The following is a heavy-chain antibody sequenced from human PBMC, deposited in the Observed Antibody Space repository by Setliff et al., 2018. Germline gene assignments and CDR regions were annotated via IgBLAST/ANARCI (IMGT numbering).Heavy chain of an antibody. CDR3: ARDTYNSEWYGQRSFDF. CDR2: INLKSGGT. Sequence: ASVKVSCKASGYTFSDYYMYWVRQAPGQGLEWMGWINLKSGGTKYAQKFQGRVTMTRDTSISTAYMELSRLTSDDTAVYYCARDTYNSEWYGQRSFDFWGQGTLVTVSS. CDR1: GYTFSDYY. V-gene: IGHV1-2*02. D-gene: IGHD6-25*01. J-gene: IGHJ4*02.